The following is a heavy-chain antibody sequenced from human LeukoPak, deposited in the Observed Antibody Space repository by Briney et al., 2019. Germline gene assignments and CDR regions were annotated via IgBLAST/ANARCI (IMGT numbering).Heavy chain of an antibody. CDR1: GGSFSGYY. CDR3: AREGYPRSYFDY. D-gene: IGHD5-18*01. Sequence: SETLSLTCAVYGGSFSGYYWSWIRQPPGKGLEWIGEINHSGSTNYNPSLKSRVTISVDTSKNQFSLKLSSATAADTAVYYCAREGYPRSYFDYWGQGTLVTVSS. CDR2: INHSGST. V-gene: IGHV4-34*01. J-gene: IGHJ4*02.